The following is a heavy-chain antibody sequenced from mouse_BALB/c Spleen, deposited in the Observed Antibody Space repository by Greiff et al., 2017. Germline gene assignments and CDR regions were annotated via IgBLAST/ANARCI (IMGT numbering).Heavy chain of an antibody. J-gene: IGHJ2*01. D-gene: IGHD1-2*01. CDR1: GYTFTSYS. V-gene: IGHV1-4*02. Sequence: QVQLQQSAAELARPGASVKMSCKASGYTFTSYSMHWVKQRPGQGLEWLGYINPSCGSTEYYQKFKGKATLTVDKSSSTAFMHLNSMTSEDSAVYYGTRTTATSGAYWGQGTTLTVSS. CDR3: TRTTATSGAY. CDR2: INPSCGST.